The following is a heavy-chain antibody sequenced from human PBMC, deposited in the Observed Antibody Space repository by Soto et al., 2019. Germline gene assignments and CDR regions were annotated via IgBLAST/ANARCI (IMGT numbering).Heavy chain of an antibody. D-gene: IGHD3-22*01. Sequence: SVKVSCKASGGTFSSYAISWVRQAPGQGLEWMGGIIPIFGTANYAQKFQGRVTITADESTSTAYMELSSLRSEDTAVYYCARSFYYYDSSGHTPWGQGTLVTVSS. CDR3: ARSFYYYDSSGHTP. V-gene: IGHV1-69*13. CDR2: IIPIFGTA. J-gene: IGHJ5*02. CDR1: GGTFSSYA.